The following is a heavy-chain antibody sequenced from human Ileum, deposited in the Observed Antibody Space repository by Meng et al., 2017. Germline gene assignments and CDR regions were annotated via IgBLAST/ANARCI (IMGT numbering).Heavy chain of an antibody. CDR2: IYYSGNT. V-gene: IGHV4-39*07. Sequence: SETLSLTCTVSGGTISSTTYYWGGIRQPPGKGLEWIGSIYYSGNTYYNPSLKSRVTISLDTSKNHFQFSLRLSSVTAADTAVYYCARATTLKGWFDPWGQGTLVTVSS. J-gene: IGHJ5*01. D-gene: IGHD1-1*01. CDR1: GGTISSTTYY. CDR3: ARATTLKGWFDP.